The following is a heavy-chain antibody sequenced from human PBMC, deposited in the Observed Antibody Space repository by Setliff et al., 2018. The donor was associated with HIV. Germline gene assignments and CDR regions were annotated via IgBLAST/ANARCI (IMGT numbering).Heavy chain of an antibody. Sequence: TLSLTCTVSGGSVTNTKSYWGWIRQPPGEGLEWLALIYWDDDVRYSPPLKNRLSVSKDNSKNQVVLAMSNMDPVDTATYFCAHFTHFRDVYFDSWGPGILVTVSS. D-gene: IGHD2-21*01. CDR1: GGSVTNTKSY. CDR2: IYWDDDV. V-gene: IGHV2-5*02. J-gene: IGHJ4*01. CDR3: AHFTHFRDVYFDS.